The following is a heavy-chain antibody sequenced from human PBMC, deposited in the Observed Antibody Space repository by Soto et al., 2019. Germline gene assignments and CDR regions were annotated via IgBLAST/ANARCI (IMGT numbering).Heavy chain of an antibody. CDR2: IDPVDSYA. Sequence: LGESLKISCKGSGFSFTNYWISWVRQMPGKGLEWMGNIDPVDSYANYSPSFQGHVTFSVDTSISTAYLQWSSLKASDTAMYFCARIASIARNWFDPWGQGTLVTVSS. CDR3: ARIASIARNWFDP. J-gene: IGHJ5*02. CDR1: GFSFTNYW. V-gene: IGHV5-10-1*01. D-gene: IGHD2-21*01.